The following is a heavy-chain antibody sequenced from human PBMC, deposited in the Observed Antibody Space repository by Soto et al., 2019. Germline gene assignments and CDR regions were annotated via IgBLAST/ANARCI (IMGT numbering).Heavy chain of an antibody. CDR2: VHPSGSI. V-gene: IGHV4-31*03. CDR3: VRGTDPYKCGF. CDR1: GGSISSGGQY. Sequence: QVQLQESGPGLVKPSQTLSLTCTVSGGSISSGGQYWSWVRQHPGKGLEWIGHVHPSGSIYYNPSLQRRLTMSRDTSKSQVSLQLSSVTVADTAVYYCVRGTDPYKCGFWGQGTLVTVSS. D-gene: IGHD6-25*01. J-gene: IGHJ4*02.